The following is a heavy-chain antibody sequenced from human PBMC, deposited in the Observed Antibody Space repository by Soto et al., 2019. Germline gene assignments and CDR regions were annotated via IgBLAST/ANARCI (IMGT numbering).Heavy chain of an antibody. CDR3: ARGGHVVXVTAALDY. D-gene: IGHD2-21*02. CDR2: ANPSGGHT. J-gene: IGHJ4*02. Sequence: QVQLMQSGAEVKKPGASVKVSCKASGDTFTDYYIHWVRQAPGQGLEWMGTANPSGGHTTYAQHFLGRVTMTRDTXXXXXYXXLXXXXXXXXXXXXCARGGHVVXVTAALDYWGQGTLVTVSS. V-gene: IGHV1-46*01. CDR1: GDTFTDYY.